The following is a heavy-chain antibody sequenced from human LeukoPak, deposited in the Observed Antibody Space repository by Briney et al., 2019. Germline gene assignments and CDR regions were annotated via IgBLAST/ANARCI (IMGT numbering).Heavy chain of an antibody. J-gene: IGHJ5*02. Sequence: SETLSLTCTVSGGSISSNYWSWIRQPPGKGLEWIGHIFYSGSTTYNPSLKSRVTISVDTSKNQFSLKLSSVTAADTAVYYCARGRAGYYYDSSGYYPRHNWFDPWGQGTLVTVSS. CDR1: GGSISSNY. CDR3: ARGRAGYYYDSSGYYPRHNWFDP. D-gene: IGHD3-22*01. CDR2: IFYSGST. V-gene: IGHV4-59*12.